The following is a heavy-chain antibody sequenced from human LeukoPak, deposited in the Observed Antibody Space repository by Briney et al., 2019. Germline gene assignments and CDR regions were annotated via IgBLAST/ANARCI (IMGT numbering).Heavy chain of an antibody. V-gene: IGHV3-21*01. D-gene: IGHD3-3*01. CDR3: ARDIRRFDGMDV. CDR1: GFTFSSYA. CDR2: ISSSSSYI. Sequence: TGGSLRLSCAASGFTFSSYALNWVRQAPGKGLEWVSSISSSSSYIYYADSVKGRFTISRDNARNSLYQQMNSLRAEDTAVYYCARDIRRFDGMDVWGQGTTVTVSS. J-gene: IGHJ6*02.